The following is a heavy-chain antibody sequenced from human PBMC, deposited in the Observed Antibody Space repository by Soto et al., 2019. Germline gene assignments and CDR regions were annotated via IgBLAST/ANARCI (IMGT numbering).Heavy chain of an antibody. D-gene: IGHD2-2*01. V-gene: IGHV3-23*01. Sequence: GGSLRLSCTTSGFTFNTYGMHWVRQAPGKGLEWVSAISGSGGSTYYADSVKGRFTISRDNSKNTLYLQMNSLRAEDTAVYYCAKRDCSSTSCYAQFDYWGQGTLVTVSS. CDR1: GFTFNTYG. J-gene: IGHJ4*02. CDR3: AKRDCSSTSCYAQFDY. CDR2: ISGSGGST.